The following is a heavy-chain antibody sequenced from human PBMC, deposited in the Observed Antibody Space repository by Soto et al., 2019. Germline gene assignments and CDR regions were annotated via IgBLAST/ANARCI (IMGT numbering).Heavy chain of an antibody. CDR3: ARDLTPGLVDH. CDR1: GYTFTSYG. CDR2: IIPNSGGT. V-gene: IGHV1-18*01. D-gene: IGHD3-9*01. J-gene: IGHJ4*02. Sequence: GASVKVSCKASGYTFTSYGISWVRQAPGQGLEWMGGIIPNSGGTNYAQKFQGRVTMTRDTSISTAYTELRSLRSDDTAVYYCARDLTPGLVDHWGRGTLVTVSS.